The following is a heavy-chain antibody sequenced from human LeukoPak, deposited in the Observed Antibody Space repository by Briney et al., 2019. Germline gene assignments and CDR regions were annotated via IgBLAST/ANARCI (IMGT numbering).Heavy chain of an antibody. J-gene: IGHJ6*02. CDR1: GFTFSSYA. CDR2: ISYDGSNK. Sequence: GGSLRLSCAASGFTFSSYAMHWVRQAAGKGLEWVAVISYDGSNKYYADSVKGRFTISRDNSKNTLYLQMNSLRAEDTAVYYCARDETGLGGMDVWGQGTTVTVSS. CDR3: ARDETGLGGMDV. V-gene: IGHV3-30-3*01.